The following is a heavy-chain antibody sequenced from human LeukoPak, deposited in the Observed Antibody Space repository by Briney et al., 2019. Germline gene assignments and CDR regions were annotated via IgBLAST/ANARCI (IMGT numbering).Heavy chain of an antibody. D-gene: IGHD6-13*01. V-gene: IGHV3-20*01. CDR1: GFTFSSYW. CDR2: INWNGGST. Sequence: PGGSLRLSCAASGFTFSSYWTNWVRQAPGKGLEWVSGINWNGGSTGYADSVKGRFTISRDNAKNTLYLQMSSLGAEDTALYHCAREVGITTAGGYMDVWGKGTTVTVSS. CDR3: AREVGITTAGGYMDV. J-gene: IGHJ6*03.